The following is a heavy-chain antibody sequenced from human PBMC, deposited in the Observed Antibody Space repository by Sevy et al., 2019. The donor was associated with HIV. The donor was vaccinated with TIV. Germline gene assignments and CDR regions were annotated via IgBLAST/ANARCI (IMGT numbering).Heavy chain of an antibody. J-gene: IGHJ6*04. Sequence: GGSLRLSCAASGFTFSSYWMNWVRQNTGKGLEWVANIKEDGSDKSYVDSVKGRFTISRDNARNALYVEMNSLRAEDTAVYYCAWLDVWGKGTTVTVSS. CDR1: GFTFSSYW. CDR3: AWLDV. CDR2: IKEDGSDK. V-gene: IGHV3-7*01.